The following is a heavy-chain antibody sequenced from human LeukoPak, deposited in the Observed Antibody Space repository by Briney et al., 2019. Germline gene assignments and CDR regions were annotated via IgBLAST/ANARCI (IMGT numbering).Heavy chain of an antibody. CDR3: ASHTNSWYLGYMGFDH. J-gene: IGHJ4*02. CDR1: GFIFSNYW. CDR2: INDSGSST. D-gene: IGHD6-13*01. Sequence: GGSLRLSCAASGFIFSNYWITWVRQAPGKGLGWVSGINDSGSSTTYAASVKGRFTISRDNSKNTLYLQMNNLLAEDTAVYYCASHTNSWYLGYMGFDHWGQGTLVTVSA. V-gene: IGHV3-23*01.